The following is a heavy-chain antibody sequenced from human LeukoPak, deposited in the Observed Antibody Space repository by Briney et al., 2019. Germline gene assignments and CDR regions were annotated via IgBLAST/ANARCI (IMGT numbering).Heavy chain of an antibody. CDR3: ARTNTAMPDFDC. CDR1: GFTFSSFE. D-gene: IGHD5-18*01. V-gene: IGHV3-48*03. CDR2: ISSSAGTT. J-gene: IGHJ4*02. Sequence: PGGSLRLSCAASGFTFSSFEMNWVRQAPGRGLEWVSYISSSAGTTYYADSVKGRFTISRDNARNSLYLQMNSLRAEDTAVYYCARTNTAMPDFDCWGQGTLVTVSS.